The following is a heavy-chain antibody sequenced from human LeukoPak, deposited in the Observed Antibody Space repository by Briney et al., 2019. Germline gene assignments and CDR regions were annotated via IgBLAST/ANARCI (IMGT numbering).Heavy chain of an antibody. J-gene: IGHJ4*02. V-gene: IGHV3-23*01. CDR3: AKDRSAFDWLLANY. CDR2: ISGSGGST. D-gene: IGHD3-9*01. Sequence: PGASLRLSCAASGFTFSTYAMSWVRPAPGKGLEWVSAISGSGGSTYYADSVKGRFTISRDNSKNTLYLQMNSLRAEDTAVYYCAKDRSAFDWLLANYWGQGTLATVSS. CDR1: GFTFSTYA.